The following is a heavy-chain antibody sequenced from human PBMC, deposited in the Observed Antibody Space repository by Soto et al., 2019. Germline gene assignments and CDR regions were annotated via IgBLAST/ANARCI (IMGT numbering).Heavy chain of an antibody. D-gene: IGHD6-19*01. Sequence: GGSLRLSCVVSGFTFSNAWMTWVRQAPGKGLEWVGRIKTNTDGGTTDYAAPVKDRFTISRDDSKNTLYLQMNSLKIEDTAIYYCTTGMGNSGRPAWGRGTLVTVSS. CDR1: GFTFSNAW. J-gene: IGHJ5*02. CDR2: IKTNTDGGTT. V-gene: IGHV3-15*01. CDR3: TTGMGNSGRPA.